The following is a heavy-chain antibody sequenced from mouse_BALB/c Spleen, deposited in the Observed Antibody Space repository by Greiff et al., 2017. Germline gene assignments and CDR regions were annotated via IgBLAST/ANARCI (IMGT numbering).Heavy chain of an antibody. V-gene: IGHV1S56*01. CDR3: ARGDGSSYGYAMDY. J-gene: IGHJ4*01. Sequence: QVQLQQSGPELVKPGASVKISCKASGYTFTSYDINWVRQRPGQGLEWIGWIYPGDGSTKYNEKFKGKATLTADKSSSTAYMQLSSMTSENSAVYFCARGDGSSYGYAMDYWGQGTSVTVSS. CDR1: GYTFTSYD. D-gene: IGHD1-1*01. CDR2: IYPGDGST.